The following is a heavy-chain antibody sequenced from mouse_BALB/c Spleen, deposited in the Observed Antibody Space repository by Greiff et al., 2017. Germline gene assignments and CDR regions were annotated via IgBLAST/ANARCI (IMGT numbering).Heavy chain of an antibody. CDR2: INPSTGYT. V-gene: IGHV1-7*01. Sequence: VQLQQSGAELAEPGASVKMSCKASGYTFTSYWMHWVKQRPGQGLEWIGYINPSTGYTEYNQKFKDKATLTADKSSSTAYMQLSSLTSEDSAVYYCARKPLAYWGQGTLVTVSA. J-gene: IGHJ3*01. CDR1: GYTFTSYW. CDR3: ARKPLAY.